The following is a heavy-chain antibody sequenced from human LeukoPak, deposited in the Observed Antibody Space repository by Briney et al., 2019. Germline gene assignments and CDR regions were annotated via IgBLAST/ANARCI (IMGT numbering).Heavy chain of an antibody. V-gene: IGHV3-15*01. CDR3: TTAGSHLTGYYYMDV. CDR1: GFTFSNAW. Sequence: GGSLRLSCAASGFTFSNAWMSWVRQAPGKGLEWVGRIKSKTDGGTTDYAAPVKGRFTISRDDSKNTLYLQMNSLKTEDTAVYYCTTAGSHLTGYYYMDVWGKGTTVTVSS. D-gene: IGHD1-26*01. J-gene: IGHJ6*03. CDR2: IKSKTDGGTT.